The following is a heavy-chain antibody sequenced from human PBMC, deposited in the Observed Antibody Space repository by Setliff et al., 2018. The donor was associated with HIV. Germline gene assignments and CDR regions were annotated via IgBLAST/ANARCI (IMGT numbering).Heavy chain of an antibody. D-gene: IGHD6-19*01. CDR2: ISFSGT. CDR1: GGSVMSSVYY. V-gene: IGHV4-39*07. J-gene: IGHJ4*02. Sequence: SETLSLTCSVSGGSVMSSVYYWAWIRQPPGKGLEWIGSISFSGTYLNQSLKSRVTISVDRSKDQFSLKMTSVTAADKAIYYCARSSTAGFDFWGQGTLVTVSS. CDR3: ARSSTAGFDF.